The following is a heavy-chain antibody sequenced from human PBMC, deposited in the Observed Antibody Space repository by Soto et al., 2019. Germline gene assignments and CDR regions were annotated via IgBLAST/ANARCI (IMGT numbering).Heavy chain of an antibody. J-gene: IGHJ5*02. CDR3: TTAIVVPRFDP. Sequence: EVQLVESGGGLVKPGGSLRLSCAASGFTFNNAWMTWVRQAPGKGLEWVGRIKSKTDGGTTDYAAPVKGRLTISSDDSNNTVYLQMNSLKTEDTAVYYCTTAIVVPRFDPWGQGILVTVSS. V-gene: IGHV3-15*01. CDR1: GFTFNNAW. D-gene: IGHD2-2*01. CDR2: IKSKTDGGTT.